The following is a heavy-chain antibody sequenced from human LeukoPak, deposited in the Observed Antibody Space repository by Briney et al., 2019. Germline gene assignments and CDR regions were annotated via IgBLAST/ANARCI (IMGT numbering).Heavy chain of an antibody. J-gene: IGHJ6*04. CDR2: ISSSSYI. D-gene: IGHD3-10*02. CDR3: AELGITMIGGV. V-gene: IGHV3-69-1*02. Sequence: GGSLRLSCAASGFNFSHYGMNWVRQAPGKGLEWVSSISSSSYIYYADSVKGRFTISRDNAKNSLYLQMNSLRAEDTAVYYCAELGITMIGGVWGKGTTVTISS. CDR1: GFNFSHYG.